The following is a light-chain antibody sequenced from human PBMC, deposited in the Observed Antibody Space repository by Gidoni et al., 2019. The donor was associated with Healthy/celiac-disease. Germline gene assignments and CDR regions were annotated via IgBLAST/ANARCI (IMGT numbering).Light chain of an antibody. CDR3: QQYNNWPGT. V-gene: IGKV3-15*01. CDR1: QSLSRT. CDR2: GAS. Sequence: EIVITQSPATLSVSPGESATLSCRASQSLSRTLAWYQQKPGQAPRLLIYGASTRATGIPARCSGSGAGAEFTLTSSSLQSEDFAVYYYQQYNNWPGTFGQGTKVEIK. J-gene: IGKJ1*01.